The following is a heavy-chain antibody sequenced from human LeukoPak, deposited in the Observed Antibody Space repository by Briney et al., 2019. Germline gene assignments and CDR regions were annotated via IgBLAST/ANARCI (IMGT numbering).Heavy chain of an antibody. Sequence: PGGSLRLSCAASGFTFRYYGMSWVRQAPGKGLGWVSSLSGSGSSTHYADSVKGRFTISRDNSKNTLYLQMNSLRAEDTAVYYCAKGRGAAAADGMDAWGQGTTVTVPS. CDR2: LSGSGSST. J-gene: IGHJ6*02. V-gene: IGHV3-23*01. D-gene: IGHD6-25*01. CDR3: AKGRGAAAADGMDA. CDR1: GFTFRYYG.